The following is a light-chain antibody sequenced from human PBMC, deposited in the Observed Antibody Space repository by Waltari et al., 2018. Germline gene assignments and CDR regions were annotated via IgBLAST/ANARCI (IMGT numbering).Light chain of an antibody. Sequence: DIQMTQSTSTLSASVGDRVTITCRASQSISSRLAWYQQKPGKAPKLLIYKASSLESGVPSRFSGSGSGTEFTLTISSLQPDDFATYYCQQYNSYSTFGQGTKVEIK. J-gene: IGKJ1*01. CDR3: QQYNSYST. CDR1: QSISSR. V-gene: IGKV1-5*03. CDR2: KAS.